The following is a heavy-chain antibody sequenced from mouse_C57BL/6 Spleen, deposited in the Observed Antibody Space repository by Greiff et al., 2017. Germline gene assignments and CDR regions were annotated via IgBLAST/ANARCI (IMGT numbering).Heavy chain of an antibody. D-gene: IGHD1-1*01. Sequence: QVQLKQPGAELVRPGSSVKLSCKASGYTFTSYWMHWVKQRPIQGLEWIGNIDPSDSETHYNQKFKDKATLTVDKSSSTAYMQLSSLTSEDSAVYCCAITTVVGGNYWGQGTTLTVSS. CDR1: GYTFTSYW. J-gene: IGHJ2*01. V-gene: IGHV1-52*01. CDR2: IDPSDSET. CDR3: AITTVVGGNY.